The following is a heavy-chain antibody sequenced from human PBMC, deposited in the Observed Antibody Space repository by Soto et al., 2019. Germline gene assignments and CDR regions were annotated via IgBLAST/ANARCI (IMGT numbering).Heavy chain of an antibody. CDR2: INPNSGGT. Sequence: ASVKVSCKASGYTFTGYYMHWVRQAPGQGLEWMGWINPNSGGTNYAQKFQGWVTMTRDTSISTAYMELSRLRSDDTAVYYCARFYYDSSGYYYDVWGQGTLVTVSS. CDR3: ARFYYDSSGYYYDV. CDR1: GYTFTGYY. D-gene: IGHD3-22*01. J-gene: IGHJ4*02. V-gene: IGHV1-2*04.